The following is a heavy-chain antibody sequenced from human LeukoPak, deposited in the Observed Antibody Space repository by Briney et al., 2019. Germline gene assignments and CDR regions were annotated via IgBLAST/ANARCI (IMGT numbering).Heavy chain of an antibody. Sequence: PSETLSLTCTVSGGSISSSSYYWGWLRQPPGKGLEWIGSIYYSGSTYYNPSLKSRVTISVDTTKNQFSLKLSSVTAADTAVYYCARHGYYYYYYMDVWGKGTTVTVSS. CDR1: GGSISSSSYY. J-gene: IGHJ6*03. V-gene: IGHV4-39*07. CDR3: ARHGYYYYYYMDV. CDR2: IYYSGST.